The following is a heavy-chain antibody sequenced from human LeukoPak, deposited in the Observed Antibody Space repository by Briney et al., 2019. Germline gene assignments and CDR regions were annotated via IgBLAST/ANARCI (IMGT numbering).Heavy chain of an antibody. D-gene: IGHD2-2*01. CDR3: ARTARQCHY. Sequence: PSETLSLTCTVSGDSIYTYYWSWIRQLPGKGLEYIGYIYHTGDTNYNPSLKGRVTMSVDTSNNQFSLRLSSVTAADTAVYYCARTARQCHYWGQGILVSVSS. V-gene: IGHV4-59*01. CDR1: GDSIYTYY. J-gene: IGHJ4*02. CDR2: IYHTGDT.